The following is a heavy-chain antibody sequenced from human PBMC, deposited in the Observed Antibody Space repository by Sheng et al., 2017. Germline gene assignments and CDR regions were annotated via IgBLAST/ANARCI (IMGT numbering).Heavy chain of an antibody. CDR3: ARGRVVVPANMFLDY. J-gene: IGHJ4*02. CDR2: TYNGNT. Sequence: QAHLVQSGGEVKKPGASVKVSCKAAGYTFLSHGISWVRQAPGQGLEWMGWTYNGNTKYAENLRGRVTITTDTSTSTAYMELRSLRSDDTAVYYCARGRVVVPANMFLDYWGQGTLVTVSS. V-gene: IGHV1-18*01. CDR1: GYTFLSHG. D-gene: IGHD2-2*01.